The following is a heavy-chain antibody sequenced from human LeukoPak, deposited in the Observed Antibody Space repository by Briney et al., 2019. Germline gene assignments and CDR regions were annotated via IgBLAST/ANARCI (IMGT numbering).Heavy chain of an antibody. CDR2: INPSRNT. J-gene: IGHJ4*02. CDR1: GGSFSGYY. Sequence: PSETLSLTCAVYGGSFSGYYWNWIRQPPGKGLEWIGQINPSRNTNYNPSLKSRVTISVDTSKKQFSLKLSSVTAADTAVYYCARVTGYRIEDYFDYWGQGTLVTVSS. CDR3: ARVTGYRIEDYFDY. D-gene: IGHD6-13*01. V-gene: IGHV4-34*01.